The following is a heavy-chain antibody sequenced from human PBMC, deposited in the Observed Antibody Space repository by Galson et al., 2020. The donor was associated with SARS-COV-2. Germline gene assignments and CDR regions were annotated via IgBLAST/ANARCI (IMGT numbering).Heavy chain of an antibody. CDR3: ARLCCYLKTYYYYYGMDV. V-gene: IGHV4-34*01. CDR2: INHSGST. CDR1: GGSFSGYY. Sequence: SETLSLTCAVYGGSFSGYYWSWIRQPPGKGLEWIGEINHSGSTNYNPSLKSRVPISVDTSKNQFSLKLSSVTAADTAVYYCARLCCYLKTYYYYYGMDVWGQGTTVTVSS. D-gene: IGHD2-15*01. J-gene: IGHJ6*02.